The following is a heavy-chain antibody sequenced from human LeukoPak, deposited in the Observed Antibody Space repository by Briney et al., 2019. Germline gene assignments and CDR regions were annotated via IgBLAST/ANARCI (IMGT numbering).Heavy chain of an antibody. D-gene: IGHD2-2*01. CDR2: ISSSSSYV. V-gene: IGHV3-21*01. CDR1: GFTFSSYS. J-gene: IGHJ4*02. Sequence: GGSLRLSCAASGFTFSSYSMNWVRQAPGKGLEWVSSISSSSSYVYYADSVKGRFTISRDNAKNSLYLQMNSLRAEDTAVYYCARGGSSTILNYFDYWGQGTLVTVSS. CDR3: ARGGSSTILNYFDY.